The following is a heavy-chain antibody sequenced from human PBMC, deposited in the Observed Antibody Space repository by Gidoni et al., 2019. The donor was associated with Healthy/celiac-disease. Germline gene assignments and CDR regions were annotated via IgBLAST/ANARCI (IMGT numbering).Heavy chain of an antibody. CDR1: GYTFTSYD. V-gene: IGHV1-8*01. D-gene: IGHD5-12*01. Sequence: QVQLVQSGAEVTTPGASVKVSCKASGYTFTSYDINWVRQATGQGLEWIGWMNPNGGNTGYAQKFQGRVTMTRNTSISTAYMELSSLRSEDTAVYYCARGLDSGYVPPFDYWGQGTLVTVSS. CDR3: ARGLDSGYVPPFDY. CDR2: MNPNGGNT. J-gene: IGHJ4*02.